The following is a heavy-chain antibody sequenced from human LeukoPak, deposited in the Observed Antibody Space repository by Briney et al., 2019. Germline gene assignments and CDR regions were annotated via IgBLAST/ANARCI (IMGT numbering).Heavy chain of an antibody. Sequence: ASVKVSCKASGYTFTGYYMHWVRQAPGQGLEWMGWINPNSGGTNYAQRFQGRVTMTRDTSISTAYMELSRLRSDDTAVYYCARVEYSSSWGFDYWGQGTLVTVSS. CDR2: INPNSGGT. CDR3: ARVEYSSSWGFDY. V-gene: IGHV1-2*02. D-gene: IGHD6-13*01. J-gene: IGHJ4*02. CDR1: GYTFTGYY.